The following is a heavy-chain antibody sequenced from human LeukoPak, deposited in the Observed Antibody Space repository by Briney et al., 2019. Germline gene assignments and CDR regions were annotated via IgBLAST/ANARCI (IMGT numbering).Heavy chain of an antibody. CDR2: ISSSGGST. CDR1: GFTFSNYA. V-gene: IGHV3-23*01. D-gene: IGHD3-16*02. Sequence: GGSLRLSCAASGFTFSNYAMSWVRQAPGKGLGWVSTISSSGGSTYDAVSMKGRFTNSRDNSKNTLDLQMTGLRAEDTAVYYCARGVDVWGSYRQYYFDYWGQGTLVTVAS. J-gene: IGHJ4*02. CDR3: ARGVDVWGSYRQYYFDY.